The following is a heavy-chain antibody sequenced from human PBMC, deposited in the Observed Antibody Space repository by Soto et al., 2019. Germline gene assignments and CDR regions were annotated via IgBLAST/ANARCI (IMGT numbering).Heavy chain of an antibody. CDR3: ASLLGYSYGKNWFDP. Sequence: QLQLQESGPGLVKPSETLSLTCTVSGGSISSSSYYWGWIRQPPGKGLEWIGSIYYSGSTYYNPSLKSRVTISVDTSKNQFSLKLSSVTAADTAVYYCASLLGYSYGKNWFDPWGQGPLVTVSS. D-gene: IGHD5-18*01. CDR2: IYYSGST. CDR1: GGSISSSSYY. J-gene: IGHJ5*02. V-gene: IGHV4-39*01.